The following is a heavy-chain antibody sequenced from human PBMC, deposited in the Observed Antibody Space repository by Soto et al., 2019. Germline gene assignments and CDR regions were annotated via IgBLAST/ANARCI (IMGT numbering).Heavy chain of an antibody. J-gene: IGHJ5*02. CDR3: ARLVSPGDWLDP. D-gene: IGHD7-27*01. Sequence: EVQVVESGGNLVQPGGSLRLSCAASGFSVSKNFMSWVRQAPGKGLEWVSVIYAGGFTYYGDSVKGRFTISRDNSKNTVYLQMNSLGVEDRAVYYCARLVSPGDWLDPWGQGTLVTVSS. CDR2: IYAGGFT. V-gene: IGHV3-66*04. CDR1: GFSVSKNF.